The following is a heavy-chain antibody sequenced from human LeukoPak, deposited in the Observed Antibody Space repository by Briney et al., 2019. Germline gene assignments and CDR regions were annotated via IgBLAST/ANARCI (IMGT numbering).Heavy chain of an antibody. CDR3: ARDLLYGDYWYFDL. V-gene: IGHV4-4*02. Sequence: PSGTLSLTCAVSGGSISSSNWWSWVRPPPGKGLEWIGEIYHSGSTNYNPSVKSRVTISVDKSKNQFSLKLSSVTAADTAVYYCARDLLYGDYWYFDLWGRGTLVTVSS. J-gene: IGHJ2*01. CDR2: IYHSGST. D-gene: IGHD4-17*01. CDR1: GGSISSSNW.